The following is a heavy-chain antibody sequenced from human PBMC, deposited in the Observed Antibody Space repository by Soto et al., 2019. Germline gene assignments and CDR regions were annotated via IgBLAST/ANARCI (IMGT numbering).Heavy chain of an antibody. J-gene: IGHJ4*02. CDR3: ARGYYDILNGYYLFDY. CDR2: IYYSGST. D-gene: IGHD3-9*01. V-gene: IGHV4-61*01. Sequence: PSETLSLTCTVSGGSVSSGSYYWSWIRQPPGKGLEWIGYIYYSGSTNYNPSLKSRVTISVDASKNQFSLKLSSVTAADTAVYYCARGYYDILNGYYLFDYWGQGTLVTVSS. CDR1: GGSVSSGSYY.